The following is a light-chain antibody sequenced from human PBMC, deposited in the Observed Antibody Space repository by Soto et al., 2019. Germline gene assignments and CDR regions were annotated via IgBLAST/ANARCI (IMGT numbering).Light chain of an antibody. J-gene: IGKJ1*01. CDR3: QQTRTVPPEWT. CDR2: ATS. CDR1: QSIASY. V-gene: IGKV1-39*01. Sequence: DIQMTQSPSSLSASVGDRVTITCRASQSIASYLNWYQQKPGKAPRLLIFATSNLQIGVPSRFSGSGSGTHFTLSISSLQPEDSATYYCQQTRTVPPEWTFGQGTKVEI.